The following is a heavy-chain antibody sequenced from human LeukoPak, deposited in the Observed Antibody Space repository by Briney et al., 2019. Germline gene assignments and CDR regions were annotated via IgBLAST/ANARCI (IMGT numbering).Heavy chain of an antibody. CDR2: ISGSGGST. CDR3: AKGGYYDSSGYYQNWFDP. J-gene: IGHJ5*02. V-gene: IGHV3-23*01. D-gene: IGHD3-22*01. CDR1: GFTFSSYA. Sequence: GGSLRLSCAASGFTFSSYAMSWVRQAPGKGLEWVSAISGSGGSTYYADSVKGRFTISRDNSKNTLYLQMNSLRAEDTAVYYCAKGGYYDSSGYYQNWFDPWGRGTLVTVSS.